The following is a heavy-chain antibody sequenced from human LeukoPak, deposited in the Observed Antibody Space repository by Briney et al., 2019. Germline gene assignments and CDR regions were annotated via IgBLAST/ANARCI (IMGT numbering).Heavy chain of an antibody. J-gene: IGHJ6*02. D-gene: IGHD6-6*01. CDR1: GFTFSDYY. Sequence: PGGSLRLSCAASGFTFSDYYMSWIRQAPGKGLEWVSYISSSGSTIYYADSVKGRFTISRDNAKNSLYLQMNSLRAEDTAVYYCAVDSEYNSLEYYYYYGMDVWGQGTTVTVSS. CDR3: AVDSEYNSLEYYYYYGMDV. V-gene: IGHV3-11*01. CDR2: ISSSGSTI.